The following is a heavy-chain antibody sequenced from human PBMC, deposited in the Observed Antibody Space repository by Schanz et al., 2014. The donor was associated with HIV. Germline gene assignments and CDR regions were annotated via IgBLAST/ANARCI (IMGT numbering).Heavy chain of an antibody. CDR2: INPKIGTV. CDR1: GYTFTNNF. V-gene: IGHV1-46*01. J-gene: IGHJ6*02. Sequence: QVQLVQSGAEVKKPGASVKLSCKTSGYTFTNNFIHWVRQAPGQGLEWVGVINPKIGTVTYGHRVQGRVTMTRDTSTSTVYMDLSSLISEDTAVYYCARGALGLAAAGSYYFYYGMDVWGQGTTVTVSS. D-gene: IGHD6-13*01. CDR3: ARGALGLAAAGSYYFYYGMDV.